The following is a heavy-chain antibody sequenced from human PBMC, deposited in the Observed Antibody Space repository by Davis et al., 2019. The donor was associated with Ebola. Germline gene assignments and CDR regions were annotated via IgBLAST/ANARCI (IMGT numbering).Heavy chain of an antibody. CDR3: ARSGGFIVATITFYYYYGMDV. CDR1: GYTFTSYA. Sequence: AASVKVSCKASGYTFTSYAMHWVRQAPGQRLEWMGWINAGNGNTKYSQKFQGRVTITRDTSASTAYMELSSLRSEDTAVYYCARSGGFIVATITFYYYYGMDVWGQGTTVTVSS. D-gene: IGHD5-12*01. V-gene: IGHV1-3*01. CDR2: INAGNGNT. J-gene: IGHJ6*02.